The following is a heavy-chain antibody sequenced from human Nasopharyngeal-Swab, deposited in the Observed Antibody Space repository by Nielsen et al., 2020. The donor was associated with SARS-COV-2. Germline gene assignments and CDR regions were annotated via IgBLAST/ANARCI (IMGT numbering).Heavy chain of an antibody. D-gene: IGHD2-21*02. Sequence: VRQMPGKGLEWMGIIYPGDSDTRYSPSLQGQVTISADKSISTAYLQWSSLKASDTAMYYCARGEHIVVVTAKYGMDVWGQGTTVTVSS. CDR2: IYPGDSDT. CDR3: ARGEHIVVVTAKYGMDV. V-gene: IGHV5-51*01. J-gene: IGHJ6*02.